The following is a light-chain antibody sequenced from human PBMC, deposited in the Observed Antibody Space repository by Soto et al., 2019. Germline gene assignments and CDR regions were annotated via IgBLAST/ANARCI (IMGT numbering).Light chain of an antibody. CDR1: SGSVSTTYY. Sequence: TVVTQEPSFSVSPGGTVTLTCGLSSGSVSTTYYPSWYQQTPGQAPRTLIYNTDTRSSGVPDRFSGSILGSKAALTITGAQADDESDYYCVLYVGGGFSVFGGGTKLTVL. J-gene: IGLJ3*02. CDR3: VLYVGGGFSV. V-gene: IGLV8-61*01. CDR2: NTD.